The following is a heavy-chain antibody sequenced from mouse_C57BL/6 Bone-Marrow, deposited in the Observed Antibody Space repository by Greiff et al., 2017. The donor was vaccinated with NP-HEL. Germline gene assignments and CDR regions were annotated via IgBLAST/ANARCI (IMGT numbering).Heavy chain of an antibody. CDR2: ISDGGSYT. CDR1: GFTFSSYA. V-gene: IGHV5-4*01. D-gene: IGHD1-1*01. CDR3: ARDKATVVGVDY. J-gene: IGHJ4*01. Sequence: EVKLMESGGGLVKPGGSLKLSCAASGFTFSSYAMSWVRPTPEKRLEWVATISDGGSYTYYPDNVKGRFPISRDNATNNLYLQMSHLKSEDTAMYDCARDKATVVGVDYWGQGTSVTVSS.